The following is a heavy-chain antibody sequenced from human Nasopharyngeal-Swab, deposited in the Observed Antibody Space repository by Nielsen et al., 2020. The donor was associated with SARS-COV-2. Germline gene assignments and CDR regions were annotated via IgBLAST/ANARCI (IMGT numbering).Heavy chain of an antibody. Sequence: SETLSLTCTVSGGSMSSGGYYWYWTRQHPGKGLEWIGYIYIGGNTYYNPSLKSRLTISVDTSKNQFSLKLSSVTAADTAVYYCARAQYSGYDYYYYMDVWGKGTTVTVSS. J-gene: IGHJ6*03. D-gene: IGHD5-12*01. CDR2: IYIGGNT. CDR1: GGSMSSGGYY. CDR3: ARAQYSGYDYYYYMDV. V-gene: IGHV4-31*03.